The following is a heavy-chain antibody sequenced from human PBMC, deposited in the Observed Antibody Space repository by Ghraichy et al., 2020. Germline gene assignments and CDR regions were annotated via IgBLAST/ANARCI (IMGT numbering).Heavy chain of an antibody. CDR1: GYSFTSYW. J-gene: IGHJ4*02. D-gene: IGHD6-19*01. CDR3: ERRSWGSSGWGEYYFDY. Sequence: GESLNISCKGSGYSFTSYWIGWVRQMPGKGLEWMGIIYPGDSDTRYSPSFQGQVTISADKSISTAYLQWSSLKASDTAMYYGERRSWGSSGWGEYYFDYWGQGTLVTVSS. V-gene: IGHV5-51*01. CDR2: IYPGDSDT.